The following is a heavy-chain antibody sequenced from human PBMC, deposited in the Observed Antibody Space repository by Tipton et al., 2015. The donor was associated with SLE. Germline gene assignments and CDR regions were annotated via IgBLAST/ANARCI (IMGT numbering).Heavy chain of an antibody. D-gene: IGHD3-9*01. CDR1: GGSLSSSSYS. V-gene: IGHV4-39*01. J-gene: IGHJ2*01. CDR2: IHYSGDT. CDR3: ARHADYFEWPHEWYFDL. Sequence: TLSLTCTVSGGSLSSSSYSWDWIRQPPGKGLEWIGKIHYSGDTYYNPSLKSRVTMSVDTSKNQFSLKLSSVTAADTAVYYCARHADYFEWPHEWYFDLWGRGTLVTVSS.